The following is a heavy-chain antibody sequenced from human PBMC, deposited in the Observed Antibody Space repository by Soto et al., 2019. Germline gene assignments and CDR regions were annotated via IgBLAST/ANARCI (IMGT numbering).Heavy chain of an antibody. CDR2: IYHSGST. Sequence: SETLSLTCAVSSGSISSSNWWSWVRQPPGEGLEWIGEIYHSGSTNYNPSLKSRVTISVDTSKNQFSLKLSSVTAADTAVYYCARPRDIAVTRPFDYWGQGTLVTVSS. CDR3: ARPRDIAVTRPFDY. D-gene: IGHD6-19*01. V-gene: IGHV4-4*02. J-gene: IGHJ4*02. CDR1: SGSISSSNW.